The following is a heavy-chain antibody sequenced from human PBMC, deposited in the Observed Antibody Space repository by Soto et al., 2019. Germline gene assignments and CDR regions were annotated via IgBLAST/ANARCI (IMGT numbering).Heavy chain of an antibody. J-gene: IGHJ4*02. CDR3: ARDRGSCWYGGSDSL. CDR2: IYYSGST. V-gene: IGHV4-61*01. CDR1: GGSVSSGSYY. Sequence: SETLSLTCTVSGGSVSSGSYYWSWIRQPPGQGLEWIGYIYYSGSTNTNSSLKSRVTFSEETSKNQFSLKMSSVTAADTAVYYCARDRGSCWYGGSDSLWGQGTLVTVSS. D-gene: IGHD6-19*01.